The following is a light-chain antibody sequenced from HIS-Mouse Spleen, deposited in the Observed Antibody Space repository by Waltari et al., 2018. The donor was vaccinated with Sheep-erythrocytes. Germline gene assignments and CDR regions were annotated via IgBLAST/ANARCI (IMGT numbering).Light chain of an antibody. Sequence: QSALTQPPSASGSPGQSVTISCTGTSSAVGGYNHFSWYQQHPGKAPKLMIYEVSKRPSGVPDRFSGSKSGNTASLTVSGLQAEDEADYYCSSYAGSNNWVFGGGTKLTVL. CDR3: SSYAGSNNWV. V-gene: IGLV2-8*01. CDR2: EVS. J-gene: IGLJ3*02. CDR1: SSAVGGYNH.